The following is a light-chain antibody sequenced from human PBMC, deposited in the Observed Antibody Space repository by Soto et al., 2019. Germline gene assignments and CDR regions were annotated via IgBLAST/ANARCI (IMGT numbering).Light chain of an antibody. CDR3: ASWDDSLNGVV. Sequence: QSVLTQPPSASGTPGQRVTISWSGSSANIGSYTINWYQQLPGTAPQLLIYSNNQRPSGVPDRFSASKSGTSASLAISGLQSEDEADYYCASWDDSLNGVVFGGGTKLTVL. CDR1: SANIGSYT. CDR2: SNN. J-gene: IGLJ2*01. V-gene: IGLV1-44*01.